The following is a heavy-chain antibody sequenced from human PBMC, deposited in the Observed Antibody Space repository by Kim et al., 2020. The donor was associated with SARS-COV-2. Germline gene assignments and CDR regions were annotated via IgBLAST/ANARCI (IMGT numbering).Heavy chain of an antibody. J-gene: IGHJ5*02. CDR1: GFTFSDYY. D-gene: IGHD6-19*01. Sequence: GGSLRLSCAASGFTFSDYYMSWIRQAPGKGLEWVSYISSSSSYTNYADSVKGRFTISRDNAKNSLYLQMNSLRAEDTAVYYCARDLGSSGWYEHWGQGTLVTVSS. CDR3: ARDLGSSGWYEH. V-gene: IGHV3-11*05. CDR2: ISSSSSYT.